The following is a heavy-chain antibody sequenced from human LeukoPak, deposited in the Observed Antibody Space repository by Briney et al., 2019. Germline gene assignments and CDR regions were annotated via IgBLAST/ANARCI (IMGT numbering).Heavy chain of an antibody. CDR3: TTDATCSGGSCYSWTATWVDY. CDR2: IKRETDGGTT. Sequence: PGGSLRLSCAASGFTFSNAWMSWVRQAPGKGRGWVGRIKRETDGGTTDYDAAVKGRFTISRNDSKNTLYMQMNSLKSEDTALYYCTTDATCSGGSCYSWTATWVDYCGQGTLVTVSS. J-gene: IGHJ4*02. V-gene: IGHV3-15*01. CDR1: GFTFSNAW. D-gene: IGHD2-15*01.